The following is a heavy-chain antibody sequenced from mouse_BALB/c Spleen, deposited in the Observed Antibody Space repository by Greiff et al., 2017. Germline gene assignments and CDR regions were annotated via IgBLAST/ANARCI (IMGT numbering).Heavy chain of an antibody. V-gene: IGHV3-6*02. J-gene: IGHJ3*01. CDR2: ISYDGSN. CDR1: GYSITSGYY. Sequence: EVQLQESGPGLVKPSQSLSLTCSVTGYSITSGYYWNWIRQFPGNKLEWMGYISYDGSNNYNPSLKNRISITRDTSKNQFFLKLNSVTTEDTATYYCARDHGSYGAWFAYWGQGTLVTVSA. CDR3: ARDHGSYGAWFAY. D-gene: IGHD1-1*02.